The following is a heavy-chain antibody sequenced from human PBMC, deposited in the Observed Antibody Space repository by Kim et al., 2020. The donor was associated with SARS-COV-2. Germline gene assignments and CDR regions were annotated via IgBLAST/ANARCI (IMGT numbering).Heavy chain of an antibody. CDR3: GRDGNVDTGYGNDV. CDR1: GFTFSTYT. Sequence: GGSLRLSCAPSGFTFSTYTMHWVRQPPGKGLEWVEAVWPDGSNINYADSGKGRFTISRDNSKSTLYLQRNSLRADDTAVYYCGRDGNVDTGYGNDVWGQGTTVTVSS. V-gene: IGHV3-33*01. D-gene: IGHD5-18*01. J-gene: IGHJ6*02. CDR2: VWPDGSNI.